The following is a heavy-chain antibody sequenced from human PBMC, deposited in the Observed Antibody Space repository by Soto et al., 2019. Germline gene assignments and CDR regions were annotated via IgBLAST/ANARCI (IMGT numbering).Heavy chain of an antibody. D-gene: IGHD6-6*01. CDR3: ARDRWGSSMAIHGNWFDP. Sequence: ASVKVSCKASGYTFTSYAMHWVRQAPGQRLEWMGWINAGNGNTKYSQKFQGRVTITRDTSASTAYMELSSLGSEDTAVYYCARDRWGSSMAIHGNWFDPWGQGTLVTVSS. CDR2: INAGNGNT. V-gene: IGHV1-3*01. CDR1: GYTFTSYA. J-gene: IGHJ5*02.